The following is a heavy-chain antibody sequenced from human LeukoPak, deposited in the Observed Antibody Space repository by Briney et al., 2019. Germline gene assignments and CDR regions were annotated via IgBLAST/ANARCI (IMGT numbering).Heavy chain of an antibody. CDR2: ISASGGST. CDR3: ARGGRNHPKYSSSWYGPLFDY. D-gene: IGHD6-13*01. CDR1: GFTFNNYA. V-gene: IGHV3-23*01. Sequence: PGGSLRLSCAASGFTFNNYAMSWVRQAPGKGLEWVSAISASGGSTYYADSVKGRFTISRDNSKNTLYLQMNSLRAEDTAVYYCARGGRNHPKYSSSWYGPLFDYWGQGTLVTVSS. J-gene: IGHJ4*02.